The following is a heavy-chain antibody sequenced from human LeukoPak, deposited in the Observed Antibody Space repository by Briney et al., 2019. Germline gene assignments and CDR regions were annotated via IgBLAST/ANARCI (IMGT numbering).Heavy chain of an antibody. CDR1: GYTFTSYY. CDR3: ARDLTIQPSLFY. Sequence: ASVKVSCKASGYTFTSYYMHWVRQAPGQGLEWMGIINPSGGSTSYAQKFQGRVTITADKSTSTAYMELSSLRSEDTAVYYCARDLTIQPSLFYWGQGTLVTVSS. V-gene: IGHV1-46*01. D-gene: IGHD5-18*01. CDR2: INPSGGST. J-gene: IGHJ4*02.